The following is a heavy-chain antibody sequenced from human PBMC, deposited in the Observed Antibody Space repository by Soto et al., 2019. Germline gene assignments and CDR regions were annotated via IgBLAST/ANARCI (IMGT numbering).Heavy chain of an antibody. D-gene: IGHD2-15*01. V-gene: IGHV3-23*01. CDR1: GFTFSSYA. J-gene: IGHJ4*02. CDR2: ISSSGGAT. Sequence: GSLRLSCAASGFTFSSYAMTWVRQAPGKGLEWVSVISSSGGATHYADSVKGRFTISRDNSKNTLYLQMNSLRAEDTAVYYCAKDRVSGRPDFDYWGQGTLVTVSS. CDR3: AKDRVSGRPDFDY.